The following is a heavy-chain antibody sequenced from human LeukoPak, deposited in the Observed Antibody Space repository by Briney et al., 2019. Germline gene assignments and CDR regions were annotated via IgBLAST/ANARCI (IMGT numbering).Heavy chain of an antibody. CDR2: IYYSGST. J-gene: IGHJ3*02. Sequence: SETLSLTCTVSGGSISSSSYYWGWIRQPPGKGLEWIGSIYYSGSTYYNPSLKSRVTISVDTSKNQFSLKLSSVTAADTAVYYCARGDYCSGGSCYDHALDIWGQGTMVTVSS. V-gene: IGHV4-39*01. CDR3: ARGDYCSGGSCYDHALDI. CDR1: GGSISSSSYY. D-gene: IGHD2-15*01.